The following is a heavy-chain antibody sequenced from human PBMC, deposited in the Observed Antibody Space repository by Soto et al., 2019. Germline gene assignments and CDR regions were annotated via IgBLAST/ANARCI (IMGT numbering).Heavy chain of an antibody. CDR2: MSYDGSNK. D-gene: IGHD2-2*01. CDR1: GSTFSSYA. J-gene: IGHJ4*02. Sequence: GGSLRLFCAASGSTFSSYAVHWVRQAPGKGLEWVAVMSYDGSNKYYADSVKGRFTISSDNSKNTLYLQMNSLGTEDTAVYYCARGYCSRPSCSHFDCWGQGTLVTISS. CDR3: ARGYCSRPSCSHFDC. V-gene: IGHV3-30-3*01.